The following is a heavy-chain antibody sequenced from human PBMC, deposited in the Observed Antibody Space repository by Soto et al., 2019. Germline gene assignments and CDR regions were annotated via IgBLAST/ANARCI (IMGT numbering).Heavy chain of an antibody. V-gene: IGHV1-69*13. J-gene: IGHJ4*02. D-gene: IGHD5-18*01. CDR2: IIPIFGTA. CDR1: GGTFSSYA. Sequence: SVKVSCKASGGTFSSYAISWVRQAPGQGLEWMGGIIPIFGTANYAQKFQGRVTITADESTSTAYMELSSLRSEDTAVYYCARVSRYSYGPYYFDYWGQGTLVTVSS. CDR3: ARVSRYSYGPYYFDY.